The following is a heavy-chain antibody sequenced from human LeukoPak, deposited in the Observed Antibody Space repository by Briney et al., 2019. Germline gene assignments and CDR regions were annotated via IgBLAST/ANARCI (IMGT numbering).Heavy chain of an antibody. CDR3: ARDSTEVVPAAPRGLDY. Sequence: GGSLRLSCAASGFTVSSNYMSWVRQAPGKGLEWVSVIYSGGSTYYADSVKGRFTISRDNSKNTLYLQMNSLRAEDTAVYYCARDSTEVVPAAPRGLDYWGQGALVTVSS. D-gene: IGHD2-2*01. CDR1: GFTVSSNY. CDR2: IYSGGST. J-gene: IGHJ4*02. V-gene: IGHV3-66*01.